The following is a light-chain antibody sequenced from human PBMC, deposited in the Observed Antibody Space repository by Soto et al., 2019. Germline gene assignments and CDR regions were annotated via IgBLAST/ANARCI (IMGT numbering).Light chain of an antibody. CDR1: SSNIGNNY. CDR2: DNN. Sequence: QSVLTQPPSVSAAPGQKVTTSCSGSSSNIGNNYVSWYQQLPGTAPKLLIYDNNKRPSGIPDRFSGSKSGTSATLGITGLQTGDEADYYCGTWDSSLGAVVFGGGTKLTVL. V-gene: IGLV1-51*01. J-gene: IGLJ2*01. CDR3: GTWDSSLGAVV.